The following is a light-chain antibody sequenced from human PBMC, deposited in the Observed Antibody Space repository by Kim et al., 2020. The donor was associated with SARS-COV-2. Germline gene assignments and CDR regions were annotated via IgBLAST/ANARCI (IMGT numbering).Light chain of an antibody. CDR1: QGISSY. Sequence: AIRMTQSPSSFSASTGDRVTITCRASQGISSYLAWYQQKPGKAPKLLIYAASTLQSGVPSRFSGSGSGTDFTLTISCLQSEDFATYCCQQYYSYPPLFGGGTKVDIK. J-gene: IGKJ4*01. V-gene: IGKV1-8*01. CDR3: QQYYSYPPL. CDR2: AAS.